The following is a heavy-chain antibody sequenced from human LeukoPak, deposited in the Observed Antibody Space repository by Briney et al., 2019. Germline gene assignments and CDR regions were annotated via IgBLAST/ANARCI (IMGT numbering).Heavy chain of an antibody. V-gene: IGHV3-30*04. Sequence: PGGSLRLSCAASGFTFSSYAMHWVRQAPGKGLEWVAVISYDGSNKYYADSVKGRFTISRDNSKNTLYLQMNSLRAEDTAVYYCARGLVGAFDYWGQGTLVTVSS. D-gene: IGHD1-26*01. CDR3: ARGLVGAFDY. CDR2: ISYDGSNK. CDR1: GFTFSSYA. J-gene: IGHJ4*02.